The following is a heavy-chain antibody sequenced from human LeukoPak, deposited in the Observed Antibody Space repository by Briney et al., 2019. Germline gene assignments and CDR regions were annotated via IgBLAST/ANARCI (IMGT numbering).Heavy chain of an antibody. CDR3: ARGRPNPITMVRGYPIPFDY. J-gene: IGHJ4*02. Sequence: PSETLSLTCAVYGGSFSGYYWSWIRQPPGKGLEWIGEINHSGSTNYNPSLKSRVTISVDTSKNQFSLKLGSVTAADTAVYYCARGRPNPITMVRGYPIPFDYWGQGTLVTVSS. V-gene: IGHV4-34*01. CDR1: GGSFSGYY. D-gene: IGHD3-10*01. CDR2: INHSGST.